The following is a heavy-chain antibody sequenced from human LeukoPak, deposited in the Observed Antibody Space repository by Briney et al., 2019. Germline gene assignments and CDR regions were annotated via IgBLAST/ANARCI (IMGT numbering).Heavy chain of an antibody. CDR2: ISSSSSYI. V-gene: IGHV3-21*01. CDR1: GFTFDDYG. Sequence: GGSLRLSCAASGFTFDDYGMSWVRQAPGKGLEWVSSISSSSSYIYYADSVKGRFTISRDNAKNSLYLQMNSLRAEDTAVYYCARDPLYGDYGGGFDYWGQGTLVTVSS. CDR3: ARDPLYGDYGGGFDY. D-gene: IGHD4-17*01. J-gene: IGHJ4*02.